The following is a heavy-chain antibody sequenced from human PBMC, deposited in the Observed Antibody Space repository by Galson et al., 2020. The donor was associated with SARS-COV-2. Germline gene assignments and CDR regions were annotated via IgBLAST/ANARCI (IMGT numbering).Heavy chain of an antibody. CDR3: ARVSDY. J-gene: IGHJ4*02. CDR1: GGSFTDYS. CDR2: INHSGSA. V-gene: IGHV4-34*01. Sequence: SETLSLTCAVYGGSFTDYSWAWIRQPPGQGLEWIREINHSGSAKYNPSLTSLKSRVTISVDTSKNQFSLSLHSVTAADTAVYYCARVSDYWSQGTRVTVSS.